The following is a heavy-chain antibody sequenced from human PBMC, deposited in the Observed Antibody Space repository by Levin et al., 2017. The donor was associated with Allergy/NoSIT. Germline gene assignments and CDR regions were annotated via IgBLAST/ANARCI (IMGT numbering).Heavy chain of an antibody. Sequence: QSGGSLRLSCAVSGFTFSSSAMHWVRQAPGKGLEWVAVISQDGSSKYYPDSAKGRFDISRDNSKNTLFLQINNLRAEDTAVYYCVRVGNDFWSGYFDYWGQGTLVTVSS. V-gene: IGHV3-30*09. CDR1: GFTFSSSA. CDR2: ISQDGSSK. J-gene: IGHJ4*02. D-gene: IGHD3-3*01. CDR3: VRVGNDFWSGYFDY.